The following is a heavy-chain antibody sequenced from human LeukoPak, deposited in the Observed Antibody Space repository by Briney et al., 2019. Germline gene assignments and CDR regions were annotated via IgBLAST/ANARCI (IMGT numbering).Heavy chain of an antibody. CDR1: GGSISSSSYY. J-gene: IGHJ4*02. Sequence: PETLSLTCTVSGGSISSSSYYWGWIRQPPGKGLEWIGSIYYSGSTYYNPSLKSRVTISVDTSKNQFSLKLSSVTAADTAVYYCARWGSGLDYWGQGTLVTVSS. CDR3: ARWGSGLDY. V-gene: IGHV4-39*01. D-gene: IGHD7-27*01. CDR2: IYYSGST.